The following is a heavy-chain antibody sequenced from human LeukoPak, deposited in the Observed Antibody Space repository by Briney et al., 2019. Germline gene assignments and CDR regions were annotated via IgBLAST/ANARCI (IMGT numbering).Heavy chain of an antibody. V-gene: IGHV3-30-3*01. J-gene: IGHJ4*02. CDR3: ARGHSRSYTNYFDY. CDR2: ISYDGSNK. D-gene: IGHD1-26*01. Sequence: GGSLRLSCAASGFTFSSYAMHWVRQAPGKGLEWVAVISYDGSNKYYADSVKGRFTISRDTSKNTLYLQMNSLRAEDTALYYCARGHSRSYTNYFDYWGQGTLVTVSS. CDR1: GFTFSSYA.